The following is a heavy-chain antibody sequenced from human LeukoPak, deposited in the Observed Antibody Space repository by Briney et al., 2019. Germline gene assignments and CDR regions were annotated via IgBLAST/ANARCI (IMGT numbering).Heavy chain of an antibody. CDR2: IYYSGST. D-gene: IGHD3-22*01. Sequence: PSETLSLTCTVSGGSISSYYWSWIRQPPGKGLEWIGYIYYSGSTNYNPSLKSRVTISVDTSKNQFSLKLSSVTAADTAVYYCARLAYYYDSSGYQRPDAFDIWGQGTMVTVSS. J-gene: IGHJ3*02. V-gene: IGHV4-59*08. CDR3: ARLAYYYDSSGYQRPDAFDI. CDR1: GGSISSYY.